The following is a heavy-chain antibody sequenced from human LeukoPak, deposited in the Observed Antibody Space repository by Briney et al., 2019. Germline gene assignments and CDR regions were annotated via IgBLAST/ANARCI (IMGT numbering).Heavy chain of an antibody. Sequence: GGSLRLSCAASGFTVSSNYMSWVRQAPGKGLEWVSVIYSGGSTYYADSVKGRFTISRDNSKNTLYLQMNSLRAEDTAVYYCARATKTGDHFDYWGQGTLVTVSS. CDR3: ARATKTGDHFDY. V-gene: IGHV3-53*05. J-gene: IGHJ4*02. CDR2: IYSGGST. D-gene: IGHD7-27*01. CDR1: GFTVSSNY.